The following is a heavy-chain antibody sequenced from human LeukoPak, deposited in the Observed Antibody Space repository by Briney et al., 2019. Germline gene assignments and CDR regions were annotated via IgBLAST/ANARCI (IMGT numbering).Heavy chain of an antibody. V-gene: IGHV1-2*02. D-gene: IGHD2-21*02. CDR3: ARGRGLNFVVVPAIFDY. CDR1: GYTFTGYY. Sequence: ASVKVSCKASGYTFTGYYMHWVRQAPGQGLEWMGWINPNSGGTNYAQKFQGRVTMTRDTSISTAYMELSRLRSDDTAVYYCARGRGLNFVVVPAIFDYWGQGTLATVSS. CDR2: INPNSGGT. J-gene: IGHJ4*02.